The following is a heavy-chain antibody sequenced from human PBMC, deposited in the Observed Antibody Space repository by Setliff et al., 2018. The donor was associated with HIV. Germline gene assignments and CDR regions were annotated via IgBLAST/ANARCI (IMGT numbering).Heavy chain of an antibody. CDR1: GGSIRSYY. CDR3: ARGGAGYPAKGRAMDV. D-gene: IGHD3-16*01. Sequence: SETLSLTCTVSGGSIRSYYWNWIRQPPGKGLESIGHIFDSGSAYYNPSLKSRVTISLDTSKNQFSLKLPSVTAADTAVYYCARGGAGYPAKGRAMDVWGQGTTVTVSS. J-gene: IGHJ6*02. CDR2: IFDSGSA. V-gene: IGHV4-59*08.